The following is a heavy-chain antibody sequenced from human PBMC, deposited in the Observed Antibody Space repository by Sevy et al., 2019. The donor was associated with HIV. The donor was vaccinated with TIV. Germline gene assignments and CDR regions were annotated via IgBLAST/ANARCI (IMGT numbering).Heavy chain of an antibody. CDR3: AGEMAGGSGYS. J-gene: IGHJ4*02. Sequence: SETLSLTCTVSGGSITNLYWNWIRQPPGKGLEWIANIYYNGHIKYNHSLKSRVTLSLDTSKNQFYLRLSCVTAADTAMYYCAGEMAGGSGYSWGQGTLVTVSS. CDR1: GGSITNLY. CDR2: IYYNGHI. V-gene: IGHV4-59*08. D-gene: IGHD6-25*01.